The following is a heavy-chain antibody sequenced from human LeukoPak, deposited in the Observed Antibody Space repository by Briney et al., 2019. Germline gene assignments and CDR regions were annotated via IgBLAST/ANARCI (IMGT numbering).Heavy chain of an antibody. CDR2: ISWNSGSI. Sequence: GGSLRLSCAASGFTFDDYAMHWVRQAPGKGLEWVSGISWNSGSIGYADSEKGRFTISRDNAKNSLYLQMNSLRAEDTALYYCAKDMNPVAGVIDYWGQGTLVTVSS. J-gene: IGHJ4*02. D-gene: IGHD6-19*01. CDR1: GFTFDDYA. CDR3: AKDMNPVAGVIDY. V-gene: IGHV3-9*01.